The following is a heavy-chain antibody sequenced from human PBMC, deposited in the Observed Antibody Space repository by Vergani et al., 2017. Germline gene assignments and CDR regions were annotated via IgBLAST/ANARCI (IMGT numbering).Heavy chain of an antibody. D-gene: IGHD1-1*01. V-gene: IGHV4-61*02. CDR3: AREGDTTGTSWYNWFDP. CDR2: IYTSGST. CDR1: GGSLSSGSYY. J-gene: IGHJ5*02. Sequence: QVQLQESGPGLVKPSQTLSLTCTVSGGSLSSGSYYWSWIRQPAGKGLEWIGRIYTSGSTNYNPPLKTRVTISVDTSKNRFSLKLSPVTAADTAVYYCAREGDTTGTSWYNWFDPWGQGTLVTVSS.